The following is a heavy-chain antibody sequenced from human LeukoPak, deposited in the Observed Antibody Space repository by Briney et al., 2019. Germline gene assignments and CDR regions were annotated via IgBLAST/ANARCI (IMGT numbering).Heavy chain of an antibody. CDR2: INPNSGGT. D-gene: IGHD5-12*01. CDR1: GYTFTSYY. J-gene: IGHJ4*02. V-gene: IGHV1-2*02. Sequence: VASVKVSCKASGYTFTSYYMHWVRQAPGQGLEWMGWINPNSGGTNYAQKFQGRVTMTRDTSISTAYMELSRLRSDDTAVYYCARETGWWLRLGYWGQGTLVTVSS. CDR3: ARETGWWLRLGY.